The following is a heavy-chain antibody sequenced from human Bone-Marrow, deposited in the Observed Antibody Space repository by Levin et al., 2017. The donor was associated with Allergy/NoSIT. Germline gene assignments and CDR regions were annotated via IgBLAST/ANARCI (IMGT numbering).Heavy chain of an antibody. CDR1: GFTFADYW. Sequence: LSLTCAASGFTFADYWMTWVRQAPGKGLEWVATIKQDENEKYYLDSVKGRFTISRDNAKNSLYLQMNSLRVDDTALYYCARPKRWLHPLDYWGQGTLVTVSS. V-gene: IGHV3-7*01. CDR3: ARPKRWLHPLDY. CDR2: IKQDENEK. J-gene: IGHJ4*02. D-gene: IGHD5-24*01.